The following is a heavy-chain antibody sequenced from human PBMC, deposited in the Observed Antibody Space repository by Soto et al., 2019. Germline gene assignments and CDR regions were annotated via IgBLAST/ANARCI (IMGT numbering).Heavy chain of an antibody. V-gene: IGHV3-74*01. D-gene: IGHD2-15*01. CDR1: GFTFSNYW. CDR2: IDSDGSRI. J-gene: IGHJ4*02. Sequence: EVQLVESGGGLVQPGESLRLSCAASGFTFSNYWMHWVRQAPGKGLVWVSGIDSDGSRITYADFVKGRFTISRDNAKNTVYLRVNSLTAEDTAVYYCVGASLVVAVATREDFWGQGTLVTVSS. CDR3: VGASLVVAVATREDF.